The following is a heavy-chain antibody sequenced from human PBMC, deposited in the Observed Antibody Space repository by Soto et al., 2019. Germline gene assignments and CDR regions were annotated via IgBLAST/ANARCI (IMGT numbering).Heavy chain of an antibody. V-gene: IGHV3-48*02. D-gene: IGHD5-18*01. CDR2: ITTTGGTT. CDR3: ARERPGIPFDY. J-gene: IGHJ4*02. CDR1: GFTFSNYN. Sequence: PGGSLRLSCETSGFTFSNYNMNWVRQAPGKGLEWVSYITTTGGTTHYADSVEGRFTISRDNAKSSLFLQMNSLRNEDTAVYYCARERPGIPFDYWGQGTLVTVSS.